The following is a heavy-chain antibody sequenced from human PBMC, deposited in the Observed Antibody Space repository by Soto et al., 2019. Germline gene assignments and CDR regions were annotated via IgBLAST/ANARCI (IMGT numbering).Heavy chain of an antibody. J-gene: IGHJ4*02. CDR1: GFTFSSYE. CDR3: ARETHFIDY. CDR2: ISSTGTSM. V-gene: IGHV3-48*03. Sequence: VQLVESGGDLVQPGGSLRLSCAASGFTFSSYEMNWVRQAPGKGLEWVPYISSTGTSMDYADSVKGRFTISRDNAKNSLHLQLNSLRDEDTAVYFCARETHFIDYWGQGTLVSVSA.